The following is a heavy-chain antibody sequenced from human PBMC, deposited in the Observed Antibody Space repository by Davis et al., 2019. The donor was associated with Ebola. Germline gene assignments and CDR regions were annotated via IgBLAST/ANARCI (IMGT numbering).Heavy chain of an antibody. CDR2: INPNDGRT. V-gene: IGHV1-46*03. D-gene: IGHD5-12*01. J-gene: IGHJ3*02. Sequence: ASSQVTCSASAYTFSNYYMNWVRQAPGQGLELMGVINPNDGRTIYAQKFQGRVTVTRDASTTTVYMDLSSLRSEDTALYYCTTPGGQDSGYDVFDSWGQGTMVTVSS. CDR3: TTPGGQDSGYDVFDS. CDR1: AYTFSNYY.